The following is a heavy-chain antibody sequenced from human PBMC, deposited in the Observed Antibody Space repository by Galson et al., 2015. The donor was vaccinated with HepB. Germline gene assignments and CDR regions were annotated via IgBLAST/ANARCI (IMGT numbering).Heavy chain of an antibody. CDR2: IESKTDGGTT. J-gene: IGHJ4*02. CDR3: TTDPWWSWARWSGCSSTSCPRTAY. V-gene: IGHV3-15*04. Sequence: SLRLSCAAPGFTFSNAWMSWVRQAPGKGLEWVGSIESKTDGGTTDYAAPVKGRFTISRDDSKNTLYLQMSSLKTEDTAVYCCTTDPWWSWARWSGCSSTSCPRTAYWGQRTLVTVSS. D-gene: IGHD2-2*01. CDR1: GFTFSNAW.